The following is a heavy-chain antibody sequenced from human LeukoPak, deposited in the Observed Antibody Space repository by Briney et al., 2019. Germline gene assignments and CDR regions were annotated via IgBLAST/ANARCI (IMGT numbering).Heavy chain of an antibody. CDR2: IKQDGSEK. J-gene: IGHJ3*02. V-gene: IGHV3-7*01. D-gene: IGHD2-2*01. CDR3: ARRYCSSTSCYDGKDAFDI. CDR1: GFTVSSYW. Sequence: PGGSLRLSCAASGFTVSSYWMSWVRPAPGKGPEGGANIKQDGSEKYYADPVKGRFTISRDNAKDSLSLPRTSLRAEDTAVYSCARRYCSSTSCYDGKDAFDIWGQGTMVTVSS.